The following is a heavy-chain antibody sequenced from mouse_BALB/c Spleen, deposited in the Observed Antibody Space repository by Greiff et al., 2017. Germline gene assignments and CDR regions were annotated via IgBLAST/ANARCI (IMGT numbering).Heavy chain of an antibody. D-gene: IGHD1-1*01. J-gene: IGHJ4*01. Sequence: EVQGVESGAELVKPGASVKLSCTASGFNIKDTYMHWVKQRPEQGLEWIGRIDPANGNTKYDPKFQGKATITADTSSNTAYLQLSSLTSEDTAVYYCARPLLYYYAMDYWGQGTSVTVSS. CDR2: IDPANGNT. CDR3: ARPLLYYYAMDY. V-gene: IGHV14-3*02. CDR1: GFNIKDTY.